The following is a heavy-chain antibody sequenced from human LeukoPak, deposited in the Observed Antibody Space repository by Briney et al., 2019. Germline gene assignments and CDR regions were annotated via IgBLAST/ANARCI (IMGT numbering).Heavy chain of an antibody. CDR3: ARGGDSSGSIRSAFDI. J-gene: IGHJ3*02. D-gene: IGHD3-22*01. V-gene: IGHV3-74*01. Sequence: GGSLRLSCAASGFTFSTYWMHWVRQAPGKGRVWLSQTNSDGGRTRYADSVKGRLTISRDNARNTVYLQMNSLRAEDTAVYYCARGGDSSGSIRSAFDIWGQGTMVTVSS. CDR2: TNSDGGRT. CDR1: GFTFSTYW.